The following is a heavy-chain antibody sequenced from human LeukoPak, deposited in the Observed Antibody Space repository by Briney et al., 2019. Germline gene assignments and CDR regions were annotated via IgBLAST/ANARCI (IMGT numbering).Heavy chain of an antibody. Sequence: GGSLRLSCAASGFTFSSYAMHWVRQAPDKGLEWVAVISYDGSNQYYADSVRGRFTVSRDNSKNTLYLQMNSLRAEDTAVYYCARDFPPDYYGSGSYNRYFDYWGQGTLVTVSS. CDR1: GFTFSSYA. V-gene: IGHV3-30-3*01. CDR3: ARDFPPDYYGSGSYNRYFDY. CDR2: ISYDGSNQ. J-gene: IGHJ4*02. D-gene: IGHD3-10*01.